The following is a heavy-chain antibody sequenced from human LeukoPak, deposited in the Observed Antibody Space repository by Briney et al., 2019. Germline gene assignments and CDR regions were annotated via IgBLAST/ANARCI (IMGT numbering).Heavy chain of an antibody. Sequence: GGSLRLSCAASGFTFSSYEMNWIRQAPGKGLEWVSYISSSGNTVYYADSVKGRFTVSRDTGKNSLYLQMNSLRSEDTAIYYCASVSGSSLVYWGQGTVVTVSS. CDR1: GFTFSSYE. CDR3: ASVSGSSLVY. J-gene: IGHJ4*02. CDR2: ISSSGNTV. D-gene: IGHD1-26*01. V-gene: IGHV3-48*03.